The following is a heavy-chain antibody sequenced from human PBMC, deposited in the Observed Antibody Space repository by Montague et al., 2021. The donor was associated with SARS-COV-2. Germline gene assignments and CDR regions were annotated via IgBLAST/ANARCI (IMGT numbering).Heavy chain of an antibody. V-gene: IGHV4-61*02. CDR2: IYTSGST. CDR3: ARGRRILLWFGELFPGGDYYGMDV. Sequence: TLSLTCTVSGGSISSGSYYWSWIRQPAGKGLEWIGRIYTSGSTNYNPSPKSRVTISVDTSKNQFSLKLSSVTAADTAVYYCARGRRILLWFGELFPGGDYYGMDVWGQGTTVTVSS. D-gene: IGHD3-10*01. CDR1: GGSISSGSYY. J-gene: IGHJ6*02.